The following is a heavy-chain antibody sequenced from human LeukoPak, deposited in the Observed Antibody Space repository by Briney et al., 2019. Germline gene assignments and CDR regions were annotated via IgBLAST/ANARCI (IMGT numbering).Heavy chain of an antibody. V-gene: IGHV4-61*02. CDR1: GGSISSGSYY. Sequence: SETLSLTCTVSGGSISSGSYYWSWIRQPAGKGLEWIGRIYTSGSTNYNPSLKSRVTISVDTPKNQFSLKLSSVTAADTAVYYCARYSSSWYGNAFDIWGQGTMVTVSS. D-gene: IGHD6-13*01. CDR3: ARYSSSWYGNAFDI. J-gene: IGHJ3*02. CDR2: IYTSGST.